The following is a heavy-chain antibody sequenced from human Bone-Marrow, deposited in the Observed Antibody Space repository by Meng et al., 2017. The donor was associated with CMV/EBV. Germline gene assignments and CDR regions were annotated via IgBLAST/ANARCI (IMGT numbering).Heavy chain of an antibody. J-gene: IGHJ4*02. CDR1: GFTFSSYW. CDR3: ARVWGYSYGPHYFDY. V-gene: IGHV3-7*01. D-gene: IGHD5-18*01. CDR2: IKQDGSEK. Sequence: GGSLRLSCAASGFTFSSYWMSWVRQAPGKGLEWVANIKQDGSEKYYVDSVKGRFTISRDNAKNSLYLQMNSLRAEDTAVYYCARVWGYSYGPHYFDYWGQGTRVTVAS.